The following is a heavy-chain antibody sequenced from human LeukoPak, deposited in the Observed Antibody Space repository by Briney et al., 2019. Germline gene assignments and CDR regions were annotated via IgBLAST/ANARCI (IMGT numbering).Heavy chain of an antibody. D-gene: IGHD6-19*01. Sequence: PGGSLRLSCTASGFTFSDYSVNWVRQAPGKGLEWVSCITGISDIYYADSVKGRFTISRDNAKNSLYLQMNSLRDEDTAVYYCARKAFIYSSGWYEDWGQGTLVTVSS. CDR1: GFTFSDYS. CDR2: ITGISDI. J-gene: IGHJ4*02. V-gene: IGHV3-69-1*01. CDR3: ARKAFIYSSGWYED.